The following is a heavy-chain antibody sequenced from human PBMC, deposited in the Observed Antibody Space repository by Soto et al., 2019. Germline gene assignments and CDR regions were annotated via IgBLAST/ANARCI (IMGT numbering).Heavy chain of an antibody. Sequence: PGGSLRLSCAASGFTFSDYYMSWIRQAPGKGLEWVSYISSSGSTIYYADSVKGRFTISRDNAKNSLHLQMNSLRAEDTAVYYCARHGDYAAYYYYGMDVWGQGTTVTVSS. J-gene: IGHJ6*02. CDR2: ISSSGSTI. D-gene: IGHD4-17*01. CDR3: ARHGDYAAYYYYGMDV. V-gene: IGHV3-11*01. CDR1: GFTFSDYY.